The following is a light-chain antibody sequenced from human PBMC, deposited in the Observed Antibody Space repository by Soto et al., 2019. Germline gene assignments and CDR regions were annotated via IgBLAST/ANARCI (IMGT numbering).Light chain of an antibody. J-gene: IGLJ1*01. CDR3: NSYTTSSTLAYV. Sequence: QSALTQPASVSGSPGQSITISCTGTSSDVGAYNRVSWYQQHPGKAPKLVIYDVTDRPSGVSNRFSGSKSGNTASLSISGLQAEDEADYYCNSYTTSSTLAYVFGTGTKLTVL. V-gene: IGLV2-14*01. CDR2: DVT. CDR1: SSDVGAYNR.